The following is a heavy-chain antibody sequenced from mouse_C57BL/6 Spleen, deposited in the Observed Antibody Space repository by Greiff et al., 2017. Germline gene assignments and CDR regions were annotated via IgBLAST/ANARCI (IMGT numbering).Heavy chain of an antibody. CDR2: INPNNGGT. CDR1: GYTSTDYN. CDR3: ARSIYYDYEPFAY. D-gene: IGHD2-4*01. Sequence: SGPELVKPGASVKMSCKASGYTSTDYNMPWVKQSHGKSLEWFGYINPNNGGTSYNQKFKVKATLTVNKSSSTAYMELRSLTPADSAVYYCARSIYYDYEPFAYWGQGTLVTVSA. V-gene: IGHV1-22*01. J-gene: IGHJ3*01.